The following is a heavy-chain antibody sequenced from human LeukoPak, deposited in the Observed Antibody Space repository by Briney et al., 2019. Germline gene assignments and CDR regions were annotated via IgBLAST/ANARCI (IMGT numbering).Heavy chain of an antibody. V-gene: IGHV3-21*01. J-gene: IGHJ6*03. D-gene: IGHD3-10*01. CDR2: ISSSSSYI. CDR3: ARDSTKYYYGSGPYYYYMDV. Sequence: GGSLRLSCAASGFTFSSYSMNWVRQAPGKGLEWVSSISSSSSYIYYADSVKGRFTISRDNAKNSLYLQMNSLGAEDTAVYYCARDSTKYYYGSGPYYYYMDVWGKGTTVTISS. CDR1: GFTFSSYS.